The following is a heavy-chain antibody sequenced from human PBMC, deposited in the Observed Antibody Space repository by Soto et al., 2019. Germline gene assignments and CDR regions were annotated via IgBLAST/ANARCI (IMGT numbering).Heavy chain of an antibody. V-gene: IGHV1-18*01. CDR1: GYTFTSSG. CDR3: ARTLTMVRGDNYYGMDV. Sequence: ASVKVSCKASGYTFTSSGMSWVRQAPGQGLEWMGWISAHTGSSEYAQRFQGRVTMTTDKSTSTAYMELRSLRSDDTAVYYCARTLTMVRGDNYYGMDVWGQGTTVTVSS. D-gene: IGHD3-10*01. CDR2: ISAHTGSS. J-gene: IGHJ6*02.